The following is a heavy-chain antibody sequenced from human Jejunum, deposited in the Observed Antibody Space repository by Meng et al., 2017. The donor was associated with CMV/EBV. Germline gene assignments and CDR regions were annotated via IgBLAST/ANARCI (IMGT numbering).Heavy chain of an antibody. D-gene: IGHD2-21*01. CDR2: INPSRGDT. V-gene: IGHV1-2*02. Sequence: FSDHYMYWVRQVPGQGLEWMGWINPSRGDTKYAQKFQDRVTMTRDMSINTAYMELSRLRSDDTAVYYCARDKCDSDCQLGLLDSWGQGTLVTVSS. CDR3: ARDKCDSDCQLGLLDS. CDR1: FSDHY. J-gene: IGHJ4*02.